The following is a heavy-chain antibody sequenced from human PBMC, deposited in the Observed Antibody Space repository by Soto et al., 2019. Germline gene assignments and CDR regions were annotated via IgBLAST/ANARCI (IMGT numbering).Heavy chain of an antibody. V-gene: IGHV4-59*08. Sequence: SETLSLTCTVSGGSISSYYWSWIRQPPGKGLEWIGYIYYSGSTNYNPSLKSRVTISVDTSKNQFSLKLSSVTAADTAVYYCARGMNYGGEFDYWGQGTLVTVSS. D-gene: IGHD4-17*01. CDR2: IYYSGST. J-gene: IGHJ4*02. CDR3: ARGMNYGGEFDY. CDR1: GGSISSYY.